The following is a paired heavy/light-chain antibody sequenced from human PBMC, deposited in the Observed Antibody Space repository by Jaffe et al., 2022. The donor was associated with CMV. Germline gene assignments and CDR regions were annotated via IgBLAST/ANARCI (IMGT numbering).Heavy chain of an antibody. D-gene: IGHD3-3*01. CDR2: IIPIFGTA. J-gene: IGHJ6*02. CDR1: GGTFSSYA. CDR3: ASVQYYDFWSGYETRYYYYGMDV. Sequence: QVQLVQSGAEVKKPGSSVKVSCKASGGTFSSYAISWVRQAPGQGLEWMGGIIPIFGTANYAQKFQGRVTITADESTSTAYMELSSLRSEDTAVYYCASVQYYDFWSGYETRYYYYGMDVWGQGTTVTVSS. V-gene: IGHV1-69*01.
Light chain of an antibody. Sequence: QSALTQPASVSGSPGQSITISCTGTSSDVGGYNYVSWYQQHPGKAPKLMIYDVSNRPSGVSNRFSGSKSGNTASLTISGLQAEDEADYYCSSYTSSSTQVFGGGTKLTVL. CDR3: SSYTSSSTQV. V-gene: IGLV2-14*03. J-gene: IGLJ2*01. CDR2: DVS. CDR1: SSDVGGYNY.